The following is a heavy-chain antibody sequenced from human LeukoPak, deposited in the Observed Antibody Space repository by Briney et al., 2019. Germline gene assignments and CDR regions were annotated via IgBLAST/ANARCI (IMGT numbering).Heavy chain of an antibody. V-gene: IGHV1-69*04. Sequence: ASVKVSCKASGYTFTSYAISWVRQAPGQGLEWMGRIIPILGIANYAQKFQGRVTITADKSTSTAYMELSSLRSEDTAVYYCARGTYCSSTSCYKVYNWFDPWGQGTLVTVSS. CDR2: IIPILGIA. CDR3: ARGTYCSSTSCYKVYNWFDP. J-gene: IGHJ5*02. D-gene: IGHD2-2*02. CDR1: GYTFTSYA.